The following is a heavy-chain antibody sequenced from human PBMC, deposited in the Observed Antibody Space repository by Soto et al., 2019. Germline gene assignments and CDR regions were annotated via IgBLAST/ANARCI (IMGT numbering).Heavy chain of an antibody. D-gene: IGHD3-10*01. V-gene: IGHV3-48*01. CDR3: ARDMVRGMDV. J-gene: IGHJ6*02. Sequence: PGGSLRLSCTASGFAFNSHDFNWVRQAPGKGLEWISYISRTANTIYYADSVRGRFTISRDNAKNSLYLQMNSLRAEDTAVYYCARDMVRGMDVWGQGTTVTVSS. CDR2: ISRTANTI. CDR1: GFAFNSHD.